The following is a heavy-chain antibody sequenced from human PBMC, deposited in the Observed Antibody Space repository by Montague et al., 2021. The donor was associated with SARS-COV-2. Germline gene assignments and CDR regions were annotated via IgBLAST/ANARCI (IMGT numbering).Heavy chain of an antibody. V-gene: IGHV4-39*01. CDR1: DGSISSSNYY. Sequence: SETLSLTCTVSDGSISSSNYYWGWIRQPPGKGLEWIGSIYYSGSTYYNPSLKSRATISVDTSKNQFSLRLTSVTAADTAVYYCARHSGRDTICGVVIIFDAFDIWGQGTMVTVSS. CDR3: ARHSGRDTICGVVIIFDAFDI. J-gene: IGHJ3*02. D-gene: IGHD3-3*01. CDR2: IYYSGST.